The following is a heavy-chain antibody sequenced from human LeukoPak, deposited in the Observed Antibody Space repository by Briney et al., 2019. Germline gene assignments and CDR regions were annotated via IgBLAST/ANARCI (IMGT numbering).Heavy chain of an antibody. V-gene: IGHV3-11*04. Sequence: GGSLRLXCAASGFTFSDFYMSWIRQAPGKGLEWVSYISSSGSTIYYADSVKGRFTISRDDAKNSLYLQMNSLRAEDTAVYYCAREGRSHDAFDIWGQGTMVTVSS. CDR2: ISSSGSTI. CDR3: AREGRSHDAFDI. J-gene: IGHJ3*02. CDR1: GFTFSDFY.